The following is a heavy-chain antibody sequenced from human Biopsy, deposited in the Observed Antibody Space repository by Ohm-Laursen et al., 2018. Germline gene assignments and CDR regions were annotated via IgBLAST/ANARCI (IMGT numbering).Heavy chain of an antibody. CDR1: GDSISNYY. V-gene: IGHV4-4*07. D-gene: IGHD1-26*01. Sequence: PSQTLSLTWTVSGDSISNYYWSWIRQAAGKGLEWIGRIYPGGGTIYNPSLKSRVTMSVDTSKNHFSLNLNSVTAADTAVYYCAGIVLGPTNDAFDIWGQGTMVTVSS. CDR2: IYPGGGT. CDR3: AGIVLGPTNDAFDI. J-gene: IGHJ3*02.